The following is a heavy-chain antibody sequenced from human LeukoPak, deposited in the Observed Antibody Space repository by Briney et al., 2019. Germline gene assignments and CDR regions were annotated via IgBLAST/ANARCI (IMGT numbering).Heavy chain of an antibody. V-gene: IGHV3-7*01. Sequence: GGSLRLSCVASGFTFSNYWMRWVRQAPGKGLEWVANINQGGSEKYHVDSVRGRLTISRDNAKSSLYLQMNSLRVDDTAVYYCARDGYRSAMDVCGQGTTVTVSS. CDR1: GFTFSNYW. CDR2: INQGGSEK. CDR3: ARDGYRSAMDV. J-gene: IGHJ6*02. D-gene: IGHD6-25*01.